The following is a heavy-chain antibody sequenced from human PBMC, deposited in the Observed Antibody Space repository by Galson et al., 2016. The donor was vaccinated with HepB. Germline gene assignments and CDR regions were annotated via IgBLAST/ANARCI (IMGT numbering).Heavy chain of an antibody. CDR1: GFTFSTYG. D-gene: IGHD6-13*01. V-gene: IGHV3-21*05. CDR2: ISSSGRYT. J-gene: IGHJ6*02. Sequence: SLRLSCAASGFTFSTYGMHWVRQAPGKGLEWVSYISSSGRYTNYADSVKGRFTISRDNARKSLYLQMNSLRPDDTAVYYCAREDGSWYGHYGMDVWGQGTTVTVSS. CDR3: AREDGSWYGHYGMDV.